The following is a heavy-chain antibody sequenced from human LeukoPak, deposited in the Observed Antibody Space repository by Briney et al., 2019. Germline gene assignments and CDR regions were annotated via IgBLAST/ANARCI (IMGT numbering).Heavy chain of an antibody. V-gene: IGHV1-2*02. D-gene: IGHD2-2*01. Sequence: ASVKVSCKASGYTFTGYYMHWVRQAPGQGLEWMGWINPNSGATNYAQKFQGRVTMTRDTSISTAYMELSRLRSDDTAVYYCARGSEFVVVPAAPTPNWFDPWGQGTLVTVSS. CDR1: GYTFTGYY. CDR2: INPNSGAT. J-gene: IGHJ5*02. CDR3: ARGSEFVVVPAAPTPNWFDP.